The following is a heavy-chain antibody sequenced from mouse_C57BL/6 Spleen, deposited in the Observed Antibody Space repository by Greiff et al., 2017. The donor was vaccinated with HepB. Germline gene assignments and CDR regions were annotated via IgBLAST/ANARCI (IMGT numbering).Heavy chain of an antibody. CDR2: IDPSDSET. D-gene: IGHD6-1*01. CDR3: ARSWPLYYFDY. CDR1: GYTFTSYW. V-gene: IGHV1-52*01. Sequence: QVQLQQSGAELVRPGSSVKLSCKASGYTFTSYWMHWVKQRPIQGLEWIGNIDPSDSETHYNQKFKDKATLTVDKSSSTAYMQLSSLTSEDSAVYYCARSWPLYYFDYWGQGTTLTVSS. J-gene: IGHJ2*01.